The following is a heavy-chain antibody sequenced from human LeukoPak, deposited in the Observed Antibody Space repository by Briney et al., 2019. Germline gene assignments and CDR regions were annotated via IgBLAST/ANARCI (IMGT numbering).Heavy chain of an antibody. Sequence: SETLSLTCAVYGGSFSGYYWSWIRQPPGKGLEWIGEINHSGSTNYNPSLKSRVTISVDTSKNQFSLKLSSVTAADTAVYYCARGYQLLMYNWFDPWGQGTLVTVSS. J-gene: IGHJ5*02. CDR3: ARGYQLLMYNWFDP. CDR2: INHSGST. V-gene: IGHV4-34*01. D-gene: IGHD2-2*01. CDR1: GGSFSGYY.